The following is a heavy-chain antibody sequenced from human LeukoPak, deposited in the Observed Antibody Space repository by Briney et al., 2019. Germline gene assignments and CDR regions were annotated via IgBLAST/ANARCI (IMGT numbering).Heavy chain of an antibody. Sequence: SETLSLTCAVYGGSFSGYYWSWIRQPPGKGLEWIGEINHSGSTNYNPSLKSRVTISVDTSKNQFSLKLSSVTAADTAVYYCARVGYCGGDCYSGDYYYYMDVWGNGTTVTVSS. CDR2: INHSGST. CDR3: ARVGYCGGDCYSGDYYYYMDV. J-gene: IGHJ6*03. V-gene: IGHV4-34*01. D-gene: IGHD2-21*02. CDR1: GGSFSGYY.